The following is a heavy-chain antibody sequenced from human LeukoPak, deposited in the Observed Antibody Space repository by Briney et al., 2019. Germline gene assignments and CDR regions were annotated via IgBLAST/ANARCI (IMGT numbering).Heavy chain of an antibody. Sequence: ASVTVSFTASGYTFTSYAMNWVRQAPGQGLEWMGWINTNTGNPTYAQGFTGRLVFSLDTSVSTAYLQISSLKAEDTAVYYCARDRDPERWLQLDYWGQGTLVTVSS. CDR3: ARDRDPERWLQLDY. CDR2: INTNTGNP. D-gene: IGHD5-24*01. J-gene: IGHJ4*02. CDR1: GYTFTSYA. V-gene: IGHV7-4-1*02.